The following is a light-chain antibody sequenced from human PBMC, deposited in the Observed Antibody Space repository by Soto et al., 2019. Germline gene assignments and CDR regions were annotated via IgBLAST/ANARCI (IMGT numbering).Light chain of an antibody. CDR2: AAS. CDR3: QQSYASPLT. Sequence: IHMTQSPSSLSASLGDIVTITFQASQNINNYLTWYQRKPGRAPKLLIYAASSLQSGVPSRFSGSGSGTDFILTISSLQPEDFATYYCQQSYASPLTFGGGTKVDIK. V-gene: IGKV1-39*01. CDR1: QNINNY. J-gene: IGKJ4*01.